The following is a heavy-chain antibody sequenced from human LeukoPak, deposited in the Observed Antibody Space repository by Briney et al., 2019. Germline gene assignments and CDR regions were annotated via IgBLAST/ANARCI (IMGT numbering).Heavy chain of an antibody. Sequence: SETLSLTCTVSGGSISGYYWSWIRQPPGKGLEWIGYIFYSGSTNYNASLKSRVTISVDTSKNQFSLKLSSVTAADTAVYYCARGEWDLLFDYWGQGTLVTVSS. CDR1: GGSISGYY. V-gene: IGHV4-59*01. CDR3: ARGEWDLLFDY. CDR2: IFYSGST. J-gene: IGHJ4*02. D-gene: IGHD1-26*01.